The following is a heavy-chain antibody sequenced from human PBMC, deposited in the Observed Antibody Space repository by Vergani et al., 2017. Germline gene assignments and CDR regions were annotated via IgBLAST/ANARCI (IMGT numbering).Heavy chain of an antibody. Sequence: VQLVESGGGVVQPGRSLRLSCAASGFSFSSFGFHWVRQAPGKGLEWVANIKQDGSEKYYVDSVKGRFTISRDNAKNSLYLQMNSLRAEDTAVYYCARAGYSNYHWYFDLWGRGTLVTVSS. CDR2: IKQDGSEK. CDR3: ARAGYSNYHWYFDL. V-gene: IGHV3-7*01. D-gene: IGHD4-11*01. CDR1: GFSFSSFG. J-gene: IGHJ2*01.